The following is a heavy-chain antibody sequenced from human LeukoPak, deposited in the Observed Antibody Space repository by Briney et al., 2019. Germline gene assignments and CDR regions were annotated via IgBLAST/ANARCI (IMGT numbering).Heavy chain of an antibody. CDR1: GFTFSRYW. Sequence: GGSLRLSCVDSGFTFSRYWMTWVRQAPGKGLERVANINEDGSTKSSVDSVKGRFTISRDNAKKSLYLQMNSLRVDDTAVYYCATDGGWGRFESWGQGTLVIVSS. J-gene: IGHJ5*01. CDR3: ATDGGWGRFES. V-gene: IGHV3-7*03. D-gene: IGHD3-16*01. CDR2: INEDGSTK.